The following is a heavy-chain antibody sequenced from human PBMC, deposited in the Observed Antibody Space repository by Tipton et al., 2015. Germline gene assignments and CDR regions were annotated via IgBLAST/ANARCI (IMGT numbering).Heavy chain of an antibody. CDR1: GFTFNQYG. J-gene: IGHJ6*02. CDR3: AKDRPHYDFVRGTYRFSGGSGMDV. V-gene: IGHV3-33*07. Sequence: SLRLSCAASGFTFNQYGMYWVRQAPGKGLEWVALIWYDGSNKYYADSVKGRFTISRDNYKNTLYLQMKSLRAEDTAVYYCAKDRPHYDFVRGTYRFSGGSGMDVWGQGTTVTVSS. CDR2: IWYDGSNK. D-gene: IGHD3-16*02.